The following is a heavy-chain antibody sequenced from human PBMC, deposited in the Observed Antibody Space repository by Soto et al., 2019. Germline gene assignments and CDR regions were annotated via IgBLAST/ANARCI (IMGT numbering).Heavy chain of an antibody. Sequence: QVQLVQSGAEVKKPGASVKVSCKASGYTFTSYAMHWVRQAPGQRLEWMGWINAGNGNTKYSQKLQGRVTITRDTSESTAYMELSSLRSEDTAVYYCARDFEWYSSSPDAFDIWGQGTMVTVSS. CDR3: ARDFEWYSSSPDAFDI. D-gene: IGHD6-6*01. J-gene: IGHJ3*02. CDR1: GYTFTSYA. CDR2: INAGNGNT. V-gene: IGHV1-3*01.